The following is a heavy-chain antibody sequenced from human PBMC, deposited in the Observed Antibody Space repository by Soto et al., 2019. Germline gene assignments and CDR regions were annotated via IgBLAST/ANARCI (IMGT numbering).Heavy chain of an antibody. V-gene: IGHV4-61*01. J-gene: IGHJ4*02. CDR1: GDSVSSDSYY. Sequence: QVQLQESGPGLVKPSETLSLTCTVSGDSVSSDSYYWTWIRQPPGKGLEWIGYIYSSGSTKYNPSLTSRVTRSLDTSSNQFSLELTSVTAADTAVYYCARDIRGYSRAFDYWGQGTLVTVSS. CDR3: ARDIRGYSRAFDY. CDR2: IYSSGST. D-gene: IGHD5-12*01.